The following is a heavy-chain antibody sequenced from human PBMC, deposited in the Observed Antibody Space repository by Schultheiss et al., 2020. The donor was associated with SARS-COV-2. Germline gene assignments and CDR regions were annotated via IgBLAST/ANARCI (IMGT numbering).Heavy chain of an antibody. J-gene: IGHJ4*02. CDR2: ISYDGSNK. V-gene: IGHV3-30*14. CDR1: GFTFSSYA. Sequence: GGSLRLSCAASGFTFSSYAMHWVRQAPGKGLEWVAVISYDGSNKYYAGSVKGRFTISRDNSENTLYLQMNSLRAEDTAVYYCARALYFDYWGQGTLVTVSS. CDR3: ARALYFDY.